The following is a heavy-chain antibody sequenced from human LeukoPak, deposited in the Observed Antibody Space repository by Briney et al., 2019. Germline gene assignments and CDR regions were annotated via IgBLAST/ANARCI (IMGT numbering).Heavy chain of an antibody. CDR2: INHSGST. CDR1: GGSINSSSYY. Sequence: TSETLSLTCIVSGGSINSSSYYWGWIRQPPGKGLEWIGEINHSGSTNYNPSLKSRVTISVDTSKNQFSLKLSSVTAADTAVYYCARSLFRPVRGVIDYWGQGTLVTVAS. CDR3: ARSLFRPVRGVIDY. D-gene: IGHD3-10*01. J-gene: IGHJ4*02. V-gene: IGHV4-39*07.